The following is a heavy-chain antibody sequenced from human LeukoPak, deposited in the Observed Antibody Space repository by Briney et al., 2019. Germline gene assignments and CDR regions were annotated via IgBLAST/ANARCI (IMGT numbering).Heavy chain of an antibody. CDR1: GFTFSNFW. Sequence: GDSLRLSCTASGFTFSNFWMGGFRQAPGKGLEWVANIKQDETEKFYLGSVKGRFTISRDNSKSTLYLQMNSLRAEDTAVYYCARDQGAGWGQGTLVTVSS. J-gene: IGHJ4*02. CDR2: IKQDETEK. D-gene: IGHD6-19*01. CDR3: ARDQGAG. V-gene: IGHV3-7*01.